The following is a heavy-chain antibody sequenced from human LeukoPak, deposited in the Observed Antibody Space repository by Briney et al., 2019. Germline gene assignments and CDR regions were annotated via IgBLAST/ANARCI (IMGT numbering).Heavy chain of an antibody. CDR2: ISSSSSYI. CDR1: GFTFSSYS. Sequence: AGGSLRLSCAASGFTFSSYSMNWVRQAPGKGLEWVSSISSSSSYIYYADSVKGRFTISRDNAKNSLYLQMNSLRAEDTAVYYCASTDYYGSSGYFSRPDYWGQGTLVTVSS. J-gene: IGHJ4*02. V-gene: IGHV3-21*01. CDR3: ASTDYYGSSGYFSRPDY. D-gene: IGHD3-22*01.